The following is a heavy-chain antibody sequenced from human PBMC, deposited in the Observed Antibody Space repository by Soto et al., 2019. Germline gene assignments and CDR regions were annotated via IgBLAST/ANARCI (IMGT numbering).Heavy chain of an antibody. CDR3: ATEDPTYSGSYSH. Sequence: SVKVSCQVSGYTLTELSMNWVRQAPGKGLEWMGGFDPEDGETIYAQKFQGRVTMTEDTSTDTAYMELSSLRSEDTAVYYCATEDPTYSGSYSHWGQGTLVTVSS. V-gene: IGHV1-24*01. CDR1: GYTLTELS. D-gene: IGHD1-26*01. J-gene: IGHJ4*02. CDR2: FDPEDGET.